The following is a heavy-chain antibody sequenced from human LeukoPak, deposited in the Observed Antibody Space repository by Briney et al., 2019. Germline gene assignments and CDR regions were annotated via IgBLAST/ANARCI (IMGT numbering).Heavy chain of an antibody. J-gene: IGHJ4*02. CDR1: GFTFSDYY. Sequence: GGSLRLSCAAFGFTFSDYYMSWIRQAPGKGLEWVSYISSSGSTIYYADSVKGRFTISRDNAKNSLYLQMNSLRAEDTAVYYCARALESIRDSRSLPGDYWGQGALVTVSS. D-gene: IGHD3-10*01. CDR3: ARALESIRDSRSLPGDY. CDR2: ISSSGSTI. V-gene: IGHV3-11*04.